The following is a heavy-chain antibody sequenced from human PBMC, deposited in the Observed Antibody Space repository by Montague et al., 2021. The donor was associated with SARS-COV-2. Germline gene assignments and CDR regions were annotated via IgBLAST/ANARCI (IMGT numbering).Heavy chain of an antibody. J-gene: IGHJ4*02. CDR2: IFYSGST. D-gene: IGHD2-2*01. V-gene: IGHV4-39*01. CDR1: GGSISSSTYY. CDR3: VWGYYGNNRCYAVDY. Sequence: SETLSLTCTVSGGSISSSTYYWVLIRLPPDTGLELIWTIFYSGSTYYDPSLKSRVTISVDMSKNQFSLKLNPVAAADTAVYYCVWGYYGNNRCYAVDYWGQGTLVTVSS.